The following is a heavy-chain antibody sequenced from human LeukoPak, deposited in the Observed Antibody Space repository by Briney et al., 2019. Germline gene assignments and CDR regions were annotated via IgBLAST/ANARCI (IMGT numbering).Heavy chain of an antibody. J-gene: IGHJ4*02. CDR1: GCTFSSYS. CDR2: ISSSSSTI. D-gene: IGHD3-22*01. CDR3: ARATITMIDSMYPLDY. V-gene: IGHV3-48*04. Sequence: QPGGSLRLSCAASGCTFSSYSMNWVRKAPGKGLEWVSYISSSSSTIYYADTVKGRFTISRDNAKNSLYLQMNSLRAEDTAVYYCARATITMIDSMYPLDYWGQGTLVTVSS.